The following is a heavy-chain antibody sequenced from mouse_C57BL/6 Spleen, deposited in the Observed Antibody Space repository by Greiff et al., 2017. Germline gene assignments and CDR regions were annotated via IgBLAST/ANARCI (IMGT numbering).Heavy chain of an antibody. CDR3: ASGGGYRSHYFGY. Sequence: QVQLQQSGPELVKPGASVKISCKASGYAFSSSWMNWVKQRPGKGLEWIGRIFPGDGDTNYNGKFKGKATLTADKSSSTAYMQLSSLTSEDAAVYFCASGGGYRSHYFGYWGQGTTLTVS. CDR1: GYAFSSSW. J-gene: IGHJ2*01. CDR2: IFPGDGDT. V-gene: IGHV1-82*01. D-gene: IGHD2-14*01.